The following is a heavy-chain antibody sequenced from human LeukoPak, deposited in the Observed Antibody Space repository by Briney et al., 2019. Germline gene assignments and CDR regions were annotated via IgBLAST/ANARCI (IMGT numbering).Heavy chain of an antibody. J-gene: IGHJ3*02. CDR2: ISSSSSYI. CDR1: GFTFTSHS. D-gene: IGHD3-9*01. V-gene: IGHV3-21*01. Sequence: PGGSLRLSCAASGFTFTSHSLNWVRQAPGKGLEWVSSISSSSSYIYYADSVKGRFTISRDNAKNSLYLQMNSLRAEDTAVYYCARDAPSYYDILTGSPDDAFDIWGQGTMVTVSS. CDR3: ARDAPSYYDILTGSPDDAFDI.